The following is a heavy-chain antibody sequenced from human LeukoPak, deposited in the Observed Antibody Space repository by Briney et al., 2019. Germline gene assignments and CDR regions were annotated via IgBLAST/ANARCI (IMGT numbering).Heavy chain of an antibody. CDR3: ARASVATRSRWFDP. CDR1: GGSFSGYY. Sequence: PSETQSLTCAVYGGSFSGYYWSWIRQPPGKGLEWIGEINHSGSTNYNPSLKSRVTISVDTSKNQFSLKLSSVTAADTAVYYCARASVATRSRWFDPWGQGTLVTVSS. D-gene: IGHD5-12*01. J-gene: IGHJ5*02. CDR2: INHSGST. V-gene: IGHV4-34*01.